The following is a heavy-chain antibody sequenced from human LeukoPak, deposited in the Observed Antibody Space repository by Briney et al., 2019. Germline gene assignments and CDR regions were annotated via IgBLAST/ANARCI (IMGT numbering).Heavy chain of an antibody. V-gene: IGHV3-23*01. CDR1: GFSFSSFA. Sequence: GGSLRLSCAASGFSFSSFAMTWVRQAPGKGLEGVSSITGGHYPTYNTDSVKGRFTISRDNSKNTLYLQMNSLRADDTAVYYCTKDPNGDYVGAFDPWGQGTLATVSS. CDR3: TKDPNGDYVGAFDP. J-gene: IGHJ5*02. CDR2: ITGGHYPT. D-gene: IGHD4-17*01.